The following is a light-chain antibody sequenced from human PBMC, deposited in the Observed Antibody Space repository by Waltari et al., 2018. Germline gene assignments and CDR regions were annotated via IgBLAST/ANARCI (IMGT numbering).Light chain of an antibody. V-gene: IGLV2-14*03. J-gene: IGLJ3*02. CDR3: SSRTTSITWV. Sequence: QPALTQPASVSGSPGQSITISCSGSSTDFGANKYVSWYQQHPGRAPKVVIYDVTKRPSGISGRLSGSKSDSAASLTISGLQPEDEADYYCSSRTTSITWVFGGGTKLTVL. CDR1: STDFGANKY. CDR2: DVT.